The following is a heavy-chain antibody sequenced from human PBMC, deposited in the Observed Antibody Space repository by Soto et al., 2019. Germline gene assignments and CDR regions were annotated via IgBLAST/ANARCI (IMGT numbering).Heavy chain of an antibody. CDR2: ISYDGSNK. D-gene: IGHD4-17*01. CDR3: AKDQLHYGVHYYYMAV. V-gene: IGHV3-30*18. CDR1: GFTFSSYG. J-gene: IGHJ6*03. Sequence: QVQLVESGGGVVQPGRSLRLSCAASGFTFSSYGMHWVRQAPGKGLEWVAVISYDGSNKYYAESVKGRFTISRDNSKNTLYLQMNSLRAEDTAVYYCAKDQLHYGVHYYYMAVWGKGTTVTVAS.